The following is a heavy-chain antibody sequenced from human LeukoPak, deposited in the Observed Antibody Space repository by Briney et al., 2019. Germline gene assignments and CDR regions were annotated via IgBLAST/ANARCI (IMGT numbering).Heavy chain of an antibody. D-gene: IGHD6-13*01. V-gene: IGHV4-30-2*01. Sequence: SQTLSLTCTVSGGSISSGGYYWSWIRQPPGKGLEWIGYIYHSGSTYYNPSLKSRVTISVDRSKNQFSLKLSSVTAADTAVYYCARDSVAAAAWGQGTLVTVSS. CDR1: GGSISSGGYY. J-gene: IGHJ5*02. CDR2: IYHSGST. CDR3: ARDSVAAAA.